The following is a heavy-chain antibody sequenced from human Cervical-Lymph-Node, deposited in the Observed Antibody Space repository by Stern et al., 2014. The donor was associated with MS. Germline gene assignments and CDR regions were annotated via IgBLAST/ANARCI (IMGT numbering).Heavy chain of an antibody. CDR1: GDSIRSYY. J-gene: IGHJ6*02. Sequence: QMQLVESGPGLVKPSETLSLTCNVSGDSIRSYYWSWIRQSAGKGLEWIGRIHTSGSTNYSPSLKSRVTMSVDTSNTQFALKLSSVTAADTAVYYCARDGQVEVTQNNYYYYGVDVWGHGTTVTVSS. D-gene: IGHD2-21*02. V-gene: IGHV4-4*07. CDR2: IHTSGST. CDR3: ARDGQVEVTQNNYYYYGVDV.